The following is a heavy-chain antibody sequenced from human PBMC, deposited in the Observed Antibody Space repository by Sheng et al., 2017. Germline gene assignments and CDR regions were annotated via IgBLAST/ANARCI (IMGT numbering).Heavy chain of an antibody. CDR3: AXAVGHDIRTWFDP. J-gene: IGHJ5*02. D-gene: IGHD3-9*01. Sequence: HLQLQESGPGLIKPLETLSLTCSVSGDSIGSSSVYWAWVRQPPGKGWNGLRVFMRVGEFILTRHSRVESPCQWTRPRPVLLELESVTVADTAMYFCAXAVGHDIRTWFDPWGQGTLVTVSS. CDR1: GDSIGSSSVY. V-gene: IGHV4-39*07. CDR2: FMRVGE.